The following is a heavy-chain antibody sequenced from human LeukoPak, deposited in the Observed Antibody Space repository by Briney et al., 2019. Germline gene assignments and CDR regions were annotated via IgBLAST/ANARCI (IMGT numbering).Heavy chain of an antibody. CDR2: IKQDGSEK. CDR3: ARTRLGGYYGYYFDY. CDR1: GFTFSGSA. J-gene: IGHJ4*02. D-gene: IGHD3-22*01. Sequence: GGSLRLSCAASGFTFSGSAMSWVRQAPGKGLEWVANIKQDGSEKYYVDSVKGRFTISRDNAKNSLYLQMNSLRAEDTAVYHCARTRLGGYYGYYFDYWGQGSLVTVSS. V-gene: IGHV3-7*05.